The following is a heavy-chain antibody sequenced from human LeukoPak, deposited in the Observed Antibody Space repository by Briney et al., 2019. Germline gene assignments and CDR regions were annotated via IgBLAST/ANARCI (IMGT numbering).Heavy chain of an antibody. D-gene: IGHD2-15*01. CDR2: INDNGGTT. CDR3: AKDSVEVTRYYYFGMDV. CDR1: GFTFSNYA. V-gene: IGHV3-64*04. Sequence: GGSLRLSCSASGFTFSNYAMHWVRQAPGKGLEYVSGINDNGGTTHYTDSLKGRFTISRDNSKNTLYLQMSSLRAEDTAVYYCAKDSVEVTRYYYFGMDVWGQGTTVTVSS. J-gene: IGHJ6*02.